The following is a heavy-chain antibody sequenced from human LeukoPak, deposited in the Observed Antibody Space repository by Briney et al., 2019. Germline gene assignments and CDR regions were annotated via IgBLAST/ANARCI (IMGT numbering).Heavy chain of an antibody. CDR2: ISYDGSNK. V-gene: IGHV3-30*18. Sequence: PGRSLRLSCAASGFTFSSYGMHWVRQAPGKGLEWVAVISYDGSNKYYADSVKGRFTISRDNSKNTLYLQMNSLRAEDTAAYYCAKTRYYYDSSPLDYWGQGTLVTVSS. D-gene: IGHD3-22*01. CDR3: AKTRYYYDSSPLDY. CDR1: GFTFSSYG. J-gene: IGHJ4*02.